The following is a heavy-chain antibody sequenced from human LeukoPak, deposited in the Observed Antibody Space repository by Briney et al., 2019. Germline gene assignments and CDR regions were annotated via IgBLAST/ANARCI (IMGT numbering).Heavy chain of an antibody. V-gene: IGHV4-39*01. J-gene: IGHJ5*02. Sequence: SETPSLTCTVSGGSITTSSYYWGWIRQPPGKGLEWIGSIYYSGSTYYNPSLKSRVTISVDTSKNQFTLKMSFVTAADTAVFYCARSPRRTDYYGSGRYNWFDPWGQGTLVTVFS. CDR3: ARSPRRTDYYGSGRYNWFDP. CDR1: GGSITTSSYY. CDR2: IYYSGST. D-gene: IGHD3-10*01.